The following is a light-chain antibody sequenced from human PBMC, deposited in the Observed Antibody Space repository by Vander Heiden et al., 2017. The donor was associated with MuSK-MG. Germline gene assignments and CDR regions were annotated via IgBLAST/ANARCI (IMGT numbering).Light chain of an antibody. CDR1: QGISSA. CDR2: DAS. Sequence: AIQLTQSPSSLSASVGDRVTITCRASQGISSALAWYQQKPGTGPKLLIYDASSLESGVPSRFSGSGSGTDFTLTISSLQPEDFATYYCQQVNNYPFAFGQGTLVDIK. J-gene: IGKJ5*01. CDR3: QQVNNYPFA. V-gene: IGKV1D-13*01.